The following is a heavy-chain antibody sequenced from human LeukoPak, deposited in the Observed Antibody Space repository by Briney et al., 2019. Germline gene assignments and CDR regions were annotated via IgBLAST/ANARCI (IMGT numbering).Heavy chain of an antibody. CDR2: IYHSGST. D-gene: IGHD3-22*01. J-gene: IGHJ4*02. CDR3: ARVVVASGVDY. Sequence: PSETLSLTCAVYGGSFSGYYWSWIRQPPGKGLEWIGSIYHSGSTYYNPSLKSRVTISVDTSKNQFSLKLSSVTAADTAVYYCARVVVASGVDYWGQGTLVTVSS. CDR1: GGSFSGYY. V-gene: IGHV4-34*01.